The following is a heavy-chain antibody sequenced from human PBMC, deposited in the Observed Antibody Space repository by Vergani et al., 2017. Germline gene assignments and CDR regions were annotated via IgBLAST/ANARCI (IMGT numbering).Heavy chain of an antibody. CDR1: GFSLSTSGVG. V-gene: IGHV2-26*01. J-gene: IGHJ5*02. D-gene: IGHD1-7*01. Sequence: QITLKESGPTLVKPTQTLTLTCTFSGFSLSTSGVGVGWIRQPPGKALEWLALIFSNDEKSYSTSLKSRLTISKDTSKSQVVLTMTNMDPVDTATYYCARIQDNWNYYWFDPWGQGTLVTVSS. CDR2: IFSNDEK. CDR3: ARIQDNWNYYWFDP.